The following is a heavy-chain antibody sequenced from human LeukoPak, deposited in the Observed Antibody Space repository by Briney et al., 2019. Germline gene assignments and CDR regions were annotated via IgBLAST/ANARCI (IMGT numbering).Heavy chain of an antibody. J-gene: IGHJ4*02. V-gene: IGHV4-59*08. D-gene: IGHD3-22*01. Sequence: SETLSLTCTVSGGSISSYYWSWIRQPPGKGPGWIGYIYYSGSTNYNPSLKSRVTISVDTSKNQFSLKLSSVTAADTAVYYCARRSSGYYPYFDYWGQGTLVTVSS. CDR1: GGSISSYY. CDR2: IYYSGST. CDR3: ARRSSGYYPYFDY.